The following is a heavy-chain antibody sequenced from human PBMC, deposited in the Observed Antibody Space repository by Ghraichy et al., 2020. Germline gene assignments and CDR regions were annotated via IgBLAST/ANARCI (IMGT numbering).Heavy chain of an antibody. CDR3: ARRRQTWSAAEGDAFDI. J-gene: IGHJ3*02. CDR1: VGSFNCYY. Sequence: SQTLSLTCAVYVGSFNCYYWSWIRQPPGKGLEWIGEIHPTGTTNNSPSLKSRLTLLVDTSKNQFSLLLKSVTAADTAVYYCARRRQTWSAAEGDAFDIWSQGAMVTVSS. D-gene: IGHD5-18*01. V-gene: IGHV4-34*01. CDR2: IHPTGTT.